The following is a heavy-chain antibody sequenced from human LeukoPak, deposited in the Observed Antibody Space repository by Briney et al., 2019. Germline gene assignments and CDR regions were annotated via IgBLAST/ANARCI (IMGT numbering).Heavy chain of an antibody. CDR1: GGSISSSSYY. D-gene: IGHD1-26*01. J-gene: IGHJ4*02. CDR3: ARSGMVGAQAYYFDS. CDR2: IYYSGST. V-gene: IGHV4-39*07. Sequence: SETLSLTCTVSGGSISSSSYYWGWIRQPPGKGLEWIGSIYYSGSTYYNPSLKSRVTISVDTSKNQFSLKLSSVTAADTAVYYCARSGMVGAQAYYFDSWGQGTLVTVSS.